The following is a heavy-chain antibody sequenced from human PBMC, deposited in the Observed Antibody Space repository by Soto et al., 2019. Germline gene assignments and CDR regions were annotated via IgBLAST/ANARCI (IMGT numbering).Heavy chain of an antibody. CDR3: ASGRGRLYYYYYYHMDV. Sequence: PSETLSLTCTVSGGSVSSGSYYWSWIRQPPGKGLEWIGYIYYSGSTNYNPSLKSRVTISVDTSKNQFSLKLSSVTAADMAVYYCASGRGRLYYYYYYHMDVRGKGTTVTVSS. D-gene: IGHD2-2*02. CDR2: IYYSGST. CDR1: GGSVSSGSYY. V-gene: IGHV4-61*01. J-gene: IGHJ6*03.